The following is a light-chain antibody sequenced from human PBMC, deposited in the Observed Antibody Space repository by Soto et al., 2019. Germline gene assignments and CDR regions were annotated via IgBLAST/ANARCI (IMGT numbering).Light chain of an antibody. J-gene: IGLJ1*01. V-gene: IGLV1-40*01. CDR3: QSYDNSLSGPNYV. CDR2: SNN. CDR1: SSNIGAGYD. Sequence: QSVLTQPPSVSGAPGQRVTISCTGSSSNIGAGYDVHWYQQLPGTAPKLRIYSNNNRPSGVPDRFSGSKSGTSASLAITGLQADDEADYYCQSYDNSLSGPNYVFGPGTKLTVL.